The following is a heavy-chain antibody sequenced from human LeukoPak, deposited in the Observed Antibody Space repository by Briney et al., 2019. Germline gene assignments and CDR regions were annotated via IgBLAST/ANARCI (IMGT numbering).Heavy chain of an antibody. CDR1: GFTFSSYA. CDR2: ISGSGGST. V-gene: IGHV3-23*01. CDR3: AKGLGYCSSTSCYWARDAFDI. J-gene: IGHJ3*02. D-gene: IGHD2-2*01. Sequence: GRSLRLSCTASGFTFSSYAMSWVRQAPGKGLEWVSAISGSGGSTYYADSVKGRFTISRDNSKNTLYLQMNSLRAEDTAVYYCAKGLGYCSSTSCYWARDAFDIWGQGTMVTVSS.